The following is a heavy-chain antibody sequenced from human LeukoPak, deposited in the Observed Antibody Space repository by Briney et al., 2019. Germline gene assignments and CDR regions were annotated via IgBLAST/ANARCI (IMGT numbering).Heavy chain of an antibody. CDR1: GGTFSSYA. J-gene: IGHJ4*02. CDR2: TIPIFGTA. V-gene: IGHV1-69*13. CDR3: AXXXGSYSHHFDY. Sequence: GASVKVSCKASGGTFSSYAISWVRQAPGQGLEWMGGTIPIFGTANYAQKFQGRVTITADESTSTAYMELSSLRSEDTAVYYCAXXXGSYSHHFDYWGQGTLVTVSS. D-gene: IGHD1-26*01.